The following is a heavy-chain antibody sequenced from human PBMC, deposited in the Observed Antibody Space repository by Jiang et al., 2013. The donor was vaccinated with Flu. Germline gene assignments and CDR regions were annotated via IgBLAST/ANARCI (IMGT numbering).Heavy chain of an antibody. J-gene: IGHJ6*03. CDR1: GGSISSSSYY. CDR3: ARTGSSWPFYYMDV. D-gene: IGHD6-13*01. V-gene: IGHV4-39*01. Sequence: GSGLVKPSETLSLTCTVSGGSISSSSYYWGWIRQPPGKGLEWIGNIYYSGSTYYNPSLKSRVTISVDRSKNQFSLKLSSVTAADTAVYYCARTGSSWPFYYMDVWGKGTTVTVSS. CDR2: IYYSGST.